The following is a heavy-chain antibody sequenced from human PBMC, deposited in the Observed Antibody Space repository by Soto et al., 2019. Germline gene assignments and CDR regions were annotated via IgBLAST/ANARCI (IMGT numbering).Heavy chain of an antibody. J-gene: IGHJ4*02. CDR3: AKEVWGSYVDY. V-gene: IGHV4-61*01. CDR1: GASVSSGSYY. CDR2: IYNSGST. Sequence: QVQLQESGPGLVKPSETLSLTCTVSGASVSSGSYYWGWFRQPPGKGLAWIGYIYNSGSTSYNASLKSRVTISVDTSRNQISLKLNSMTAADTAIYYCAKEVWGSYVDYWGQGTLVTVSS. D-gene: IGHD3-16*01.